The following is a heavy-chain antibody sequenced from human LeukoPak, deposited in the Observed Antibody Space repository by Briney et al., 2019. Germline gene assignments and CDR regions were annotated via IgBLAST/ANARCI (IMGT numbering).Heavy chain of an antibody. CDR3: ARGPGIRYFDWLLDDAFDI. D-gene: IGHD3-9*01. CDR1: GYTFTSYD. CDR2: MNPNSGNT. J-gene: IGHJ3*02. V-gene: IGHV1-8*03. Sequence: ASVKVSCKASGYTFTSYDINWVRQATGQGLEWMGWMNPNSGNTGYAQKFQGRVTITRNTSISTAYMELSSLRSEDTAVYYCARGPGIRYFDWLLDDAFDIWGQGTMVTVSS.